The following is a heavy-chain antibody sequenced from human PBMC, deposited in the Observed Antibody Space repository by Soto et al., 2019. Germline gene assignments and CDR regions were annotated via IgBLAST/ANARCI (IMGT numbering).Heavy chain of an antibody. J-gene: IGHJ4*02. CDR2: VNYGGTT. D-gene: IGHD2-8*01. V-gene: IGHV4-59*01. CDR1: GGSLSKYF. CDR3: AEHHCTPASYYYLGY. Sequence: PSETLSLTCTVSGGSLSKYFWSWVRQPPGKGPEWIGYVNYGGTTNYNPSLKSRVTISLHTSKTQFSLELTSVTTADTAIYYCAEHHCTPASYYYLGYWRQVTLVTVSS.